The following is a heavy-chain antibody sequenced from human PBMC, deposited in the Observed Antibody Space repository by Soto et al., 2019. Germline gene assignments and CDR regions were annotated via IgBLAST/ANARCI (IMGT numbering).Heavy chain of an antibody. J-gene: IGHJ6*02. CDR1: GFTFSSYG. CDR2: ISYDGSNK. CDR3: AKDTRYYYDSSYYGMDV. D-gene: IGHD3-22*01. V-gene: IGHV3-30*18. Sequence: GGSLRLSCAASGFTFSSYGMHWVRQAPGKGLEWVAVISYDGSNKYYADSVKGRFTISRDNSKNTLYLQMNSLRAEDTAVYYCAKDTRYYYDSSYYGMDVWGQGTTVTVSS.